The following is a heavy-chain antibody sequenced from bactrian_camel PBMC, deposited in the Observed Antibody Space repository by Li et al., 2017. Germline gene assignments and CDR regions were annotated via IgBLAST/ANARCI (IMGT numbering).Heavy chain of an antibody. CDR2: IYTDVSRT. CDR3: AATTRHLSNIHVLSPLAPDH. V-gene: IGHV3S6*01. CDR1: GYATSRYC. J-gene: IGHJ4*01. Sequence: HVQLVESGGGSVQAGGSLRLSCAQSGYATSRYCMGWFRQAPGKEREAVAGIYTDVSRTYYADSVKGRFTISQDTAEKIMYLQMSSLQTEDTATYYCAATTRHLSNIHVLSPLAPDHWGQGTQVTVS. D-gene: IGHD4*01.